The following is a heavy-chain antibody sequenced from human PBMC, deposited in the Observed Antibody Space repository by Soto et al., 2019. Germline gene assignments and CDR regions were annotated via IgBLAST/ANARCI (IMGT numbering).Heavy chain of an antibody. CDR1: GGTFSSYA. J-gene: IGHJ1*01. D-gene: IGHD3-22*01. CDR3: AREFPYDSSGYYGASH. V-gene: IGHV1-69*01. Sequence: QVQLVQSGAEVKKPGSSVKVSCEASGGTFSSYAISWVRQAPGQGLEWMGGIIPIFGTANYAQKFQGRVTITADESTSTAYMELSSLRSEDAAVYYCAREFPYDSSGYYGASHWGQGTLVTVSS. CDR2: IIPIFGTA.